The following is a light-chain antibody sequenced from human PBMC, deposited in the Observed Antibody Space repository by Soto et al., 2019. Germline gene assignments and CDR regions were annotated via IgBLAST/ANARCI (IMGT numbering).Light chain of an antibody. CDR2: AAS. Sequence: DIPVTQSPSSVSASVGDRVTITCRATRDISRWLAWYQQKPGKAPKLVIYAASNLQSGVPSRFSGSGSGTDCTLTINSLQPDDFATYYCQQSNSVPYTFGQGTKLEI. CDR1: RDISRW. J-gene: IGKJ2*01. CDR3: QQSNSVPYT. V-gene: IGKV1-12*01.